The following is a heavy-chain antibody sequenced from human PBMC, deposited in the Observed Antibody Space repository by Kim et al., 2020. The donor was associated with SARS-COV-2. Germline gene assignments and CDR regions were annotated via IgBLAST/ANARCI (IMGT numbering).Heavy chain of an antibody. CDR2: IYYSGTT. CDR3: GRGWAANRLFPYFDY. J-gene: IGHJ4*01. CDR1: GVSISSGGYY. D-gene: IGHD2-21*01. Sequence: SETLSLTCTVSGVSISSGGYYWSCIRQHPGKDLDWIGYIYYSGTTYYNPSLKRRATNPEDTTKNQFPLKLSSMTAADTALYYCGRGWAANRLFPYFDYWG. V-gene: IGHV4-31*03.